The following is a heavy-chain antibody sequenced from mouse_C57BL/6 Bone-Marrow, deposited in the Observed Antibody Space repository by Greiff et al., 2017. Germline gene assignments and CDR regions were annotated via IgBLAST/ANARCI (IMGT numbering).Heavy chain of an antibody. J-gene: IGHJ2*01. V-gene: IGHV1-26*01. D-gene: IGHD4-1*01. CDR2: INPNNGGT. CDR3: AREDWGEDY. CDR1: GYTFTDYY. Sequence: EVQLQQSGPELVKPGASVKISCKASGYTFTDYYMNWVKQSHGKSLEWIGDINPNNGGTSYNQKFKGKATLTVDKSSSTAYMELRSLTSEDSAVYYCAREDWGEDYWGQGTTLTVSS.